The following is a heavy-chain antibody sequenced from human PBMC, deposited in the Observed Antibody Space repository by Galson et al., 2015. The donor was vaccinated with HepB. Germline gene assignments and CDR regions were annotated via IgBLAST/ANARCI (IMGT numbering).Heavy chain of an antibody. CDR3: AKAADYYAGSNISFLFDS. CDR2: ISNDGIYK. J-gene: IGHJ4*02. D-gene: IGHD3-22*01. V-gene: IGHV3-30*18. Sequence: SLRLSCAASGFTFSSYGMHWVRQAPGKGPEWVALISNDGIYKYYADSVKGRFAISRDNAKNTLYLQMDSLRPEDTAVYYCAKAADYYAGSNISFLFDSLGQGTLVTVSS. CDR1: GFTFSSYG.